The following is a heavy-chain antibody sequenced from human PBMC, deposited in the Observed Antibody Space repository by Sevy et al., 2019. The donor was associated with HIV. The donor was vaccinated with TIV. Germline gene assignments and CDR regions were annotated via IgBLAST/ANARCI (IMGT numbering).Heavy chain of an antibody. CDR2: ISAYNGNT. CDR3: ASCYYYDSSGYPEWEYFQH. D-gene: IGHD3-22*01. Sequence: ASVKVSCKASGYTFTSYGISWVRPAPGQGLEWMGWISAYNGNTNYAQKLQGRVTMTTDTSKSTAYMELRSLRSDDTAVYYCASCYYYDSSGYPEWEYFQHWGQGTLVTVSS. CDR1: GYTFTSYG. V-gene: IGHV1-18*01. J-gene: IGHJ1*01.